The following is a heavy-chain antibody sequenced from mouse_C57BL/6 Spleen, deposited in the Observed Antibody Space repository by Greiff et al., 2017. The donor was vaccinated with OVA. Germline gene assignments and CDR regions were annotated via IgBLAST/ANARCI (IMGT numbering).Heavy chain of an antibody. J-gene: IGHJ2*01. D-gene: IGHD2-1*01. CDR3: AGGNYVRYFDY. CDR1: GYSITSGYY. V-gene: IGHV3-6*01. CDR2: ISYDGSN. Sequence: EVQLVESGPGLVKPSQSLSLTCSVTGYSITSGYYWNWIRQFPGNKLEWMGYISYDGSNNYNPSLKNRIYITRDTSKNQFFLKLNSVTTEDTATYYCAGGNYVRYFDYWGQGTTLTVSS.